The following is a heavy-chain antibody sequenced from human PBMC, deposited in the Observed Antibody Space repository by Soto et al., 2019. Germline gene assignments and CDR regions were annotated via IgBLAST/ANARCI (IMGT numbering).Heavy chain of an antibody. D-gene: IGHD6-6*01. CDR1: GFSLSTSDVG. V-gene: IGHV2-5*02. Sequence: GSGPRLVNPTQTLTLTCTFSGFSLSTSDVGVGWIRQPPGKALEWLAVIYWDDDKRYRPSLKSRLTITKDTSKNQVVLTMTNVDPVDTGTFYCAHTEYSRSSFDNWGQGTLVTVSS. J-gene: IGHJ4*02. CDR3: AHTEYSRSSFDN. CDR2: IYWDDDK.